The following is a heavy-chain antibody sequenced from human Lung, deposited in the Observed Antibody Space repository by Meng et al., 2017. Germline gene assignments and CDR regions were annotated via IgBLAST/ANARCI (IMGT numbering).Heavy chain of an antibody. V-gene: IGHV3-74*01. Sequence: VWLVEFGWCLRLPWWSLRLSFAASGFTFTNHWMNWVRQGPGKGLVWVSRINRDGTKPTYADSVKGRFTISRDNAKNTLYLQMNNLRAEDTAFYYCTNDRLNHWGQGALVTVSS. J-gene: IGHJ1*01. CDR2: INRDGTKP. CDR1: GFTFTNHW. CDR3: TNDRLNH. D-gene: IGHD1-1*01.